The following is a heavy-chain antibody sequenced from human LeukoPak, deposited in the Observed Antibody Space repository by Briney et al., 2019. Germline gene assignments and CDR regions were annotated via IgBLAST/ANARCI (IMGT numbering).Heavy chain of an antibody. CDR1: GFTFNNYV. CDR2: ISRNGGGT. CDR3: AKGDYGDYVLDY. D-gene: IGHD4-17*01. Sequence: GGSLRLSCAASGFTFNNYVTSWVRQAPGKGLEWVSLISRNGGGTNYADSVKGRFTISRDNSKNTLYLQMNTLRAEDTAVYYCAKGDYGDYVLDYWGQGTLVTVSS. V-gene: IGHV3-23*01. J-gene: IGHJ4*02.